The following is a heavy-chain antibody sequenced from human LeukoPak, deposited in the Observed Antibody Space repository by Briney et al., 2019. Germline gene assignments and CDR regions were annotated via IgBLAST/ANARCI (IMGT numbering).Heavy chain of an antibody. V-gene: IGHV3-48*03. J-gene: IGHJ6*02. CDR2: ISSSGSTI. CDR1: GFTFSSYE. D-gene: IGHD3-3*01. CDR3: ASIGVVISTYYYYGMDV. Sequence: GGSLRLSCAASGFTFSSYEMNWVRQAPGKGLEWVSYISSSGSTIYYADSVKGRFTISRDNAKNSLYLQMNSLRAEGTAVYYCASIGVVISTYYYYGMDVWGQGTTVTVSS.